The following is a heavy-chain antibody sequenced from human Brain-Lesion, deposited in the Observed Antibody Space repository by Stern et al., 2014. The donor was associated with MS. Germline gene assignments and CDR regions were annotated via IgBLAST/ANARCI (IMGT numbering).Heavy chain of an antibody. Sequence: VHLVESGPGLVKPSETLSLTCTVSGGSISSSSYYWAWIRQPPGKGLEWIGNIYYSGFTYYNPFLKSRVTISVDTSKNQFSLKLSSVTAADTAVYYCARHDSVPRPSQLYSARDRGPGYFDYWGQGTLVTVSS. D-gene: IGHD1-26*01. J-gene: IGHJ4*02. CDR2: IYYSGFT. CDR1: GGSISSSSYY. V-gene: IGHV4-39*01. CDR3: ARHDSVPRPSQLYSARDRGPGYFDY.